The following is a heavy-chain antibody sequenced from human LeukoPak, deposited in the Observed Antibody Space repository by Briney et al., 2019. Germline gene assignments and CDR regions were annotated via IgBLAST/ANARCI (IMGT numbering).Heavy chain of an antibody. CDR3: ARGPWQRKQRLLYYFDY. V-gene: IGHV3-7*04. J-gene: IGHJ4*02. Sequence: PGGSLRLSCAASGFTFSSYWMSWVRQAPGKGLEWVANIKQDGSEKYYVDSVKGRFTISRDNAKNSLYLQMNSLRAEDTAVYYWARGPWQRKQRLLYYFDYWGQGTLVTVSS. D-gene: IGHD6-25*01. CDR1: GFTFSSYW. CDR2: IKQDGSEK.